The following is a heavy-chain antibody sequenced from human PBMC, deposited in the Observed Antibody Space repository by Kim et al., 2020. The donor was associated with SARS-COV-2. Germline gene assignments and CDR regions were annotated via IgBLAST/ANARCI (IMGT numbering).Heavy chain of an antibody. V-gene: IGHV4-59*13. CDR2: IYYSGST. Sequence: SETLSLTCTVSGGSISSYYWSWIRQPPGKGLEWIGYIYYSGSTNYNPSLKSRVTISVDTSKNQFSLKLSSVTAADTAVYYCARALIDADYYYYGMDVWGQGTTVTV. CDR3: ARALIDADYYYYGMDV. J-gene: IGHJ6*02. D-gene: IGHD2-2*01. CDR1: GGSISSYY.